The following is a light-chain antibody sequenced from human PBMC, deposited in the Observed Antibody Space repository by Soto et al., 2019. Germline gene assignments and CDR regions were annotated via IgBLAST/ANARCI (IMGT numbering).Light chain of an antibody. CDR3: SSYTSSSTLWV. CDR2: GNN. J-gene: IGLJ3*02. CDR1: SSNIGAGYD. V-gene: IGLV1-40*01. Sequence: QSVLTQPPSVSGAPGQRVTISCTGSSSNIGAGYDVHWYQQLPGAAPKLLIYGNNNRPSGVPDRFSGSKSGNTASLTISGLQAEDEADYYCSSYTSSSTLWVFGGGTKLTVL.